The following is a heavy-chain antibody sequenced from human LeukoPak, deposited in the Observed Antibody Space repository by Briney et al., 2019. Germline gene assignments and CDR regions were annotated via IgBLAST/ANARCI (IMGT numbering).Heavy chain of an antibody. CDR2: IKQDGSEK. Sequence: GGSLRLSCAASGFTFSSYWMSWVRQAPGKGLEWVANIKQDGSEKYYADSVKGRFTISRDNAKNSLYLQMNSLRAEDTAVYYCARDQGPYGDYYFDYWGQGTLVTVSS. CDR3: ARDQGPYGDYYFDY. D-gene: IGHD4-17*01. CDR1: GFTFSSYW. J-gene: IGHJ4*02. V-gene: IGHV3-7*01.